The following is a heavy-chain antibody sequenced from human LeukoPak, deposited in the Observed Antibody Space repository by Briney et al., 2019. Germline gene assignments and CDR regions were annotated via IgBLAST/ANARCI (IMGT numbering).Heavy chain of an antibody. V-gene: IGHV3-30*02. CDR2: IRYDASNS. CDR3: GTETRGSYSEY. Sequence: GGSLRLSCAASGFTFSSYGMNWVRQAPGKGLEWVAFIRYDASNSYYADSVKGRFTISRDNSKNTLYLQLNSLRAEDTAVYYCGTETRGSYSEYWGQGTLVTVSS. CDR1: GFTFSSYG. D-gene: IGHD1-26*01. J-gene: IGHJ4*02.